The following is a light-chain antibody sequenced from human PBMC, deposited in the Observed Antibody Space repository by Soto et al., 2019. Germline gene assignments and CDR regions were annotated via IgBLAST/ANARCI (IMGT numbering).Light chain of an antibody. CDR3: QQYGSSPVA. CDR1: QSVSSSY. J-gene: IGKJ1*01. Sequence: EIVLTQSPGTLSLSPGERATLSCRASQSVSSSYLAWSQQKPGQAPRLLIYGASSRATGIPDRFSGSGSGTDFTLTISRLEPEDFAGYYCQQYGSSPVAFGQGTKVEI. V-gene: IGKV3-20*01. CDR2: GAS.